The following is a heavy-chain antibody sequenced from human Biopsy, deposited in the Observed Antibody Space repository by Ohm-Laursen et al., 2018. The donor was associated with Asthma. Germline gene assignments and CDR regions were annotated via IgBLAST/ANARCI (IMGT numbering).Heavy chain of an antibody. V-gene: IGHV3-23*01. D-gene: IGHD3-9*01. CDR3: ANDRDYDILTGPPGFDY. CDR2: ISGSGGST. J-gene: IGHJ4*02. Sequence: SLRLSCAASGFTFSSYAMSWVRQAPGKGLEWVSVISGSGGSTYYADSEKGRFTITRDNSKNTLYLQMNSLRPEDTAVYYCANDRDYDILTGPPGFDYWGQGTLVTVSS. CDR1: GFTFSSYA.